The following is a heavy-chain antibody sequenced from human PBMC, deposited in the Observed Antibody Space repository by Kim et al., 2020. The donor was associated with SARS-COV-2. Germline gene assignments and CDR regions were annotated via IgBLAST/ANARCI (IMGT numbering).Heavy chain of an antibody. V-gene: IGHV3-66*02. CDR1: GFSVSTDY. Sequence: GGSLRLSCAGSGFSVSTDYMSWVRQAPGKGLEFVSVIYSGGSTYYADSVKGLFTISRDNSKNTLYLQMNSLRPEDTAVYYCARLAVAGPVYFDYWGQGTLVTVSS. J-gene: IGHJ4*02. CDR2: IYSGGST. D-gene: IGHD6-19*01. CDR3: ARLAVAGPVYFDY.